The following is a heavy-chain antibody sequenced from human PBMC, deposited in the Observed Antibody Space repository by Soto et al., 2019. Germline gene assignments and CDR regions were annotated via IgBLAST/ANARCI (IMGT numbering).Heavy chain of an antibody. Sequence: SETLSLTCNVSGDSISSGGYYWSWIRQHPGKGLEWIGYIYYSGSTYYNPSLKSRVTISVDTSKNQFSLKLSSVTAADTAVYYCARDRRGYSYDYYYGMDVWGQGTTVTVSS. CDR3: ARDRRGYSYDYYYGMDV. V-gene: IGHV4-31*03. D-gene: IGHD5-18*01. CDR1: GDSISSGGYY. CDR2: IYYSGST. J-gene: IGHJ6*02.